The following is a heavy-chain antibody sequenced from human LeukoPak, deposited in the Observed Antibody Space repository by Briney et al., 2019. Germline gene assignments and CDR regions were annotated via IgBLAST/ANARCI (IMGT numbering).Heavy chain of an antibody. CDR3: ARDRNSLGRGYFDY. D-gene: IGHD1-26*01. J-gene: IGHJ4*02. Sequence: SETLSLTCTVSGASISSYYWSWIRQPPRKGLEWIGYIHYSGSTNYNPSLKSRFTISVDTSKNQFSLNLSSVTAADTAVYYCARDRNSLGRGYFDYWGRGTLVTVSS. V-gene: IGHV4-59*01. CDR1: GASISSYY. CDR2: IHYSGST.